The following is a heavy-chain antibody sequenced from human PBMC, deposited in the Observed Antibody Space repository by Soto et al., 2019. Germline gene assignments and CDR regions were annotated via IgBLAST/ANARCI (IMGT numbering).Heavy chain of an antibody. J-gene: IGHJ5*02. D-gene: IGHD3-3*01. CDR3: AKARSYYDFWSGYDWFDP. CDR1: GFTFSSYA. V-gene: IGHV3-23*01. Sequence: GGSLRLSCAASGFTFSSYAMSWVRQAPGKGLEWVSAISGSGGSTYYADSVKGRFTISRDNSKNTLYLQMNSLRAEDTAVYYCAKARSYYDFWSGYDWFDPWGQGTLVTL. CDR2: ISGSGGST.